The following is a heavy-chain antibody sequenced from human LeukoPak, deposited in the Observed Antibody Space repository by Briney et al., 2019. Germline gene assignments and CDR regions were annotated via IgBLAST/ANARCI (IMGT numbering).Heavy chain of an antibody. D-gene: IGHD2-15*01. CDR3: ASLLITSHLYYGMDV. J-gene: IGHJ6*02. V-gene: IGHV3-21*01. Sequence: PGGSLRLSCAASGFTFSSYGMHWVRQAPGKGLEWVSSISSSSSYIYYADSVKGRFTISRDNAKNSLYLQMNSLRAEDTAVYYCASLLITSHLYYGMDVWGQGTTVTVSS. CDR2: ISSSSSYI. CDR1: GFTFSSYG.